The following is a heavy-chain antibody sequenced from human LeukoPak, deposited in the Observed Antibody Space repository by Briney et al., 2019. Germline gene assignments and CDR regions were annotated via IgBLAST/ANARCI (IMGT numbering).Heavy chain of an antibody. J-gene: IGHJ4*02. CDR2: IYSGGST. Sequence: PGGSLRLSCAASGFTDSSNYMSWVRQAPGKGLQWVSVIYSGGSTYYADSVKGRFTISRDNSKNTLYLQMNSLRVEDTAVYYCARANGGWYYFVYWGQGTLVTVSS. CDR3: ARANGGWYYFVY. V-gene: IGHV3-53*01. D-gene: IGHD6-19*01. CDR1: GFTDSSNY.